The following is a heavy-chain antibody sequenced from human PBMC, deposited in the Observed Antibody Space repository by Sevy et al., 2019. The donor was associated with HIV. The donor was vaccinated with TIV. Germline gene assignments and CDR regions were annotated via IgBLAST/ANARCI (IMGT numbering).Heavy chain of an antibody. D-gene: IGHD2-2*01. CDR2: IYTSGST. V-gene: IGHV4-4*07. J-gene: IGHJ5*02. Sequence: SETMSLTCTVSGGSISSYYWSWIRQPAGKGLEWIGRIYTSGSTNYNPSLKGRVTMSVDTSKNQFSLKLSSVTAADTAVYYCARERLFVVVPAARTAGFDPWGQGTLVTVSS. CDR3: ARERLFVVVPAARTAGFDP. CDR1: GGSISSYY.